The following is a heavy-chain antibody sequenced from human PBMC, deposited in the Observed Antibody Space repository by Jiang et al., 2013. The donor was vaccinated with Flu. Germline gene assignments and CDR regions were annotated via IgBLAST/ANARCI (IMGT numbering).Heavy chain of an antibody. CDR1: GGSISSYY. D-gene: IGHD5-12*01. CDR2: IYTSGST. V-gene: IGHV4-4*07. J-gene: IGHJ4*02. CDR3: ACGYSGYDLGGLDY. Sequence: LLKPSETLSLTCTVSGGSISSYYWSWIRQPAGKGLEWIGRIYTSGSTNYNPSLKSRVTMSVDTSKNQFSLKLSSVTAADTAVYYCACGYSGYDLGGLDYWGQGTLVTVSS.